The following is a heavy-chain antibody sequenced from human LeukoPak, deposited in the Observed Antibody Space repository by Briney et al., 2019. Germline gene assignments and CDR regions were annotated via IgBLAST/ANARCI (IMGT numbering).Heavy chain of an antibody. CDR3: ARGAWYSSSWYDY. D-gene: IGHD6-13*01. Sequence: GRSLRLSCAASGFTFSSYAMHWVRQAPGKGLEWVAVISYDGSNKYYAESVKGRFTISRDNSKNTLYLQMNSLRAEDTAVYYCARGAWYSSSWYDYWGQGTLVTVSS. CDR2: ISYDGSNK. V-gene: IGHV3-30*01. J-gene: IGHJ4*02. CDR1: GFTFSSYA.